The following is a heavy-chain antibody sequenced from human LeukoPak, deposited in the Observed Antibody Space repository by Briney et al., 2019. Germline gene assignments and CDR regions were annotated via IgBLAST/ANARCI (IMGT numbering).Heavy chain of an antibody. CDR1: GFTFSSYA. Sequence: GGSLRLSCAASGFTFSSYAMHWVRQAPGKGLEWVAVILYDGSNKYYADSVKGRFTISRDNSKNTLYLQMNSLRAEDTAVYYCARGPDIVVVPANLYYYYGMDVWGQGTTVTVSS. J-gene: IGHJ6*02. CDR2: ILYDGSNK. V-gene: IGHV3-30-3*01. CDR3: ARGPDIVVVPANLYYYYGMDV. D-gene: IGHD2-2*01.